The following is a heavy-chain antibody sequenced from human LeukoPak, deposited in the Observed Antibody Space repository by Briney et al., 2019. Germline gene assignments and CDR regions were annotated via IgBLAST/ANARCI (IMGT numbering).Heavy chain of an antibody. D-gene: IGHD3-9*01. J-gene: IGHJ3*02. CDR1: GGSISSYY. CDR2: IYYSGST. Sequence: SETLSLTCTVSGGSISSYYWSWIRQPPGKGLEWIGYIYYSGSTNYNPSLKSRVTISVDTSKNQFSLKLSSVTAADTAVYYCASHLEDYVILTGYYHDAFDIWGQGTMVTVSS. V-gene: IGHV4-59*01. CDR3: ASHLEDYVILTGYYHDAFDI.